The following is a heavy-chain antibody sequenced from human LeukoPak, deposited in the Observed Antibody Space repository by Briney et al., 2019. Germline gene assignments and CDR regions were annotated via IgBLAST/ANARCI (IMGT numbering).Heavy chain of an antibody. CDR1: GFTFSSYA. CDR3: ARMAHVPLWFGESYYFDY. Sequence: PGGSLRLSCAASGFTFSSYAMSWVRQAPGKGLEWVSAISGSGGSTYYADSVKGRFTISRDNAKNSLYLQMNSLRAEDTAVYYCARMAHVPLWFGESYYFDYWGQGTLVTISS. CDR2: ISGSGGST. D-gene: IGHD3-10*01. J-gene: IGHJ4*02. V-gene: IGHV3-23*01.